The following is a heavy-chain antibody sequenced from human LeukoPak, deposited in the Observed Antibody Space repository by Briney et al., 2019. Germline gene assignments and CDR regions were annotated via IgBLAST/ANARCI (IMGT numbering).Heavy chain of an antibody. D-gene: IGHD3-10*01. CDR3: ARTSHSGYMVRGVLYYGMDV. Sequence: SETLSLTCSVSGGSISGDGYHWGWIRRPPGKGLEWIGSIHSSGSTCYKTSLKSRVTIDVDTSKNQFSLKLNSVTAADTAVYYCARTSHSGYMVRGVLYYGMDVWGQGTTVTVSS. V-gene: IGHV4-39*01. J-gene: IGHJ6*02. CDR2: IHSSGST. CDR1: GGSISGDGYH.